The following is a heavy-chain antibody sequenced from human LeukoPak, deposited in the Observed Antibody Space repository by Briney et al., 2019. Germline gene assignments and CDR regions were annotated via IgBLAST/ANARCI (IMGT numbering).Heavy chain of an antibody. CDR1: GFTLSSYT. Sequence: GGSLRLSCAASGFTLSSYTMNWVRLAPGKGLEWVSSITSPSSYIYYADSVRGRFTISRDNAKNSLYLQINSLRAEDTAIYYCARDLYGSGSYWGQGTLVTVSS. V-gene: IGHV3-21*01. CDR3: ARDLYGSGSY. CDR2: ITSPSSYI. J-gene: IGHJ4*02. D-gene: IGHD3-10*01.